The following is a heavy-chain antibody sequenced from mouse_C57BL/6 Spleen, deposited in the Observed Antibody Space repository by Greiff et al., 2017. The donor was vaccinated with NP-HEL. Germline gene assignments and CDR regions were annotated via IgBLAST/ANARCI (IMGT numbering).Heavy chain of an antibody. Sequence: EVQLQQSGPELVKPGASVKISCKASGYTFTDYYMNWVKQSHGKSLEWIGDINPNNGGTSYNQKFKGKATLTVDKSSSTAYMELRSLTSEDSAVYDCARGDYDRGYAMDYWGQGTSVTVSS. CDR1: GYTFTDYY. CDR2: INPNNGGT. J-gene: IGHJ4*01. D-gene: IGHD2-4*01. V-gene: IGHV1-26*01. CDR3: ARGDYDRGYAMDY.